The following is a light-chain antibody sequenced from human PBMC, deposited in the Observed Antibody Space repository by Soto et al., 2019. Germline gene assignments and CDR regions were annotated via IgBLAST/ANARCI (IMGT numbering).Light chain of an antibody. CDR3: QQGTDWPPGT. CDR2: DAS. V-gene: IGKV3-11*01. J-gene: IGKJ1*01. Sequence: EIVLTQSPATLSLSPGERATLSCRASQSVSTFLAWYQHKPGQAPRLLIYDASNRATGIPDRFRGSGSGTDFTLTISSLEPEDFALYYCQQGTDWPPGTFGQGT. CDR1: QSVSTF.